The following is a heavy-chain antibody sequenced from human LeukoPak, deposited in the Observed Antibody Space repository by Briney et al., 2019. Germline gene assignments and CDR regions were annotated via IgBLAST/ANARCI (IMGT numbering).Heavy chain of an antibody. J-gene: IGHJ4*02. D-gene: IGHD3-10*01. CDR1: GFTFITYA. CDR3: AKLLRGVVVPYFDS. CDR2: ISGSGDRT. V-gene: IGHV3-23*01. Sequence: GGSLRLSCAASGFTFITYAMSWVRQAPGKGLEWVSAISGSGDRTHYADSVKGRFTVSRDTSKNTLLLQMNSLRAEDTAVYYCAKLLRGVVVPYFDSWGQGTLVTVSS.